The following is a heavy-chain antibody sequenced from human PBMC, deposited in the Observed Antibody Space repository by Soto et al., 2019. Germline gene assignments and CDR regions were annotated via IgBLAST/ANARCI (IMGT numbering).Heavy chain of an antibody. CDR3: ARDYCSSTSCYRYYYYYGMDV. D-gene: IGHD2-2*01. CDR2: ITSGSSSK. CDR1: GFTFTSHG. Sequence: GGSLRLSCAGSGFTFTSHGMNWVRQAPGKGLEWVSHITSGSSSKYYADSVKGRFTISRDNAKNSLYLQMNSLRAEDTALYYCARDYCSSTSCYRYYYYYGMDVWGQGTTVTVSS. V-gene: IGHV3-48*01. J-gene: IGHJ6*02.